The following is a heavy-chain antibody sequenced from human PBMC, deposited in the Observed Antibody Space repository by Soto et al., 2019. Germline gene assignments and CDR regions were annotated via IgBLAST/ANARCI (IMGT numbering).Heavy chain of an antibody. J-gene: IGHJ6*03. CDR1: GFPVSSNY. V-gene: IGHV3-66*01. CDR3: ARVMGYCSSTSCYALSYYYYYMDV. Sequence: GGSLRLSCAASGFPVSSNYMSWVRQAPGKGLEWVSVIYSGGSTYYADSVKGRFTISRDNSKNTLYLQMNSLRAEDTAVYYCARVMGYCSSTSCYALSYYYYYMDVWGKGTTVTISS. D-gene: IGHD2-2*01. CDR2: IYSGGST.